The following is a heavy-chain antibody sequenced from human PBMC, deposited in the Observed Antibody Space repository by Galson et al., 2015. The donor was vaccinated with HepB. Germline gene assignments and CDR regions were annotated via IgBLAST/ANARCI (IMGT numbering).Heavy chain of an antibody. CDR1: GFTFSSYW. J-gene: IGHJ6*02. V-gene: IGHV3-74*01. CDR2: INSDGSST. CDR3: AREDWNDEDYYYYGMDV. D-gene: IGHD1-1*01. Sequence: SLRLSCAASGFTFSSYWMHWVRQAPGKGLVWVSRINSDGSSTSYADSVKGRFTISRDNAKNTLYLQMNSLRAEDTAVYYCAREDWNDEDYYYYGMDVWGQGTTVTVSS.